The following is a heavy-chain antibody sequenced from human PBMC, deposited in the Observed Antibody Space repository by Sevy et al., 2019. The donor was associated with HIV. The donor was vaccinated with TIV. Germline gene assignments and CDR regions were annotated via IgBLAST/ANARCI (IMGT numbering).Heavy chain of an antibody. J-gene: IGHJ4*02. D-gene: IGHD3-22*01. CDR2: IYPSDSEI. CDR3: ARPAGYYDNSCYSFIDY. Sequence: GESLKISCKASGYSLTSFWIAWVRQMPGKGLEWMGIIYPSDSEIKYSPSFQGQVTFSVDKSISTAYLQWSRLKASDTAMYYCARPAGYYDNSCYSFIDYWGQGTLVTVSS. CDR1: GYSLTSFW. V-gene: IGHV5-51*01.